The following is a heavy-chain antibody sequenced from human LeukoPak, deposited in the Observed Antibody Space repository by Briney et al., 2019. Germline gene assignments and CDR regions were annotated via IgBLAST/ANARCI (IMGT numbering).Heavy chain of an antibody. D-gene: IGHD1-26*01. V-gene: IGHV6-1*01. Sequence: SQTLSLTCAISGDSVSSNSAAWIWIRQSPSRGLEWLGRTYYRSKWYNDYAVSVRSRITITPDTSKSQFALQLNSVTPEDTAVYYCAREAEVGTTWSWFDPWGQGTLATVSS. CDR2: TYYRSKWYN. J-gene: IGHJ5*02. CDR3: AREAEVGTTWSWFDP. CDR1: GDSVSSNSAA.